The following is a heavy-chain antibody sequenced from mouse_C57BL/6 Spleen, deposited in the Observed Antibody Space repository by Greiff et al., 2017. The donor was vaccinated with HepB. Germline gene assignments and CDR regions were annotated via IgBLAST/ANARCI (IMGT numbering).Heavy chain of an antibody. CDR1: GYSITSGYY. CDR3: ARGRLLRDCDV. J-gene: IGHJ1*03. V-gene: IGHV3-6*01. CDR2: ISYDGSN. D-gene: IGHD2-3*01. Sequence: ESGPGLVKPSQSLSLTCSVTGYSITSGYYWNWIRQFPGNKLEWMGYISYDGSNNYNPSLKNRISITRDTSKNQFFLKLNSVTTEDTATYYCARGRLLRDCDVWGTGTTVTVSS.